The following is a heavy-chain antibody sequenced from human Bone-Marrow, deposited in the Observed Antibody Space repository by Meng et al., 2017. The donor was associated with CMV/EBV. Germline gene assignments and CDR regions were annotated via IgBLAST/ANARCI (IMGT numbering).Heavy chain of an antibody. D-gene: IGHD3-3*01. J-gene: IGHJ4*02. CDR2: ISAYNGNT. CDR1: GYTFTSCG. Sequence: GMASGYTFTSCGIRWVRQAPGQGLEWMGWISAYNGNTNYAQKLQGRVTMTTDTSTSTAYMELRSLRSDDTAVYYCAVRFLEWGLDYWGQGTLVTVSS. CDR3: AVRFLEWGLDY. V-gene: IGHV1-18*01.